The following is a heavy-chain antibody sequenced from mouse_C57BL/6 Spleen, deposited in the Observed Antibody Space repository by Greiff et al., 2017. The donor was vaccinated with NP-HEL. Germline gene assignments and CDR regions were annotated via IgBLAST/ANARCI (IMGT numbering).Heavy chain of an antibody. J-gene: IGHJ2*01. CDR2: IDPETGGT. CDR3: TRSDDYVDY. V-gene: IGHV1-15*01. Sequence: VKVVESGAELVRPGASVTLSCKASGYTFTDYEMHWVKQTPVHGLEWIGAIDPETGGTAYNQKFKGKAILTADKSSSTAYMELRSLTSEDSAVYYCTRSDDYVDYWGQGTTLTVSS. D-gene: IGHD2-3*01. CDR1: GYTFTDYE.